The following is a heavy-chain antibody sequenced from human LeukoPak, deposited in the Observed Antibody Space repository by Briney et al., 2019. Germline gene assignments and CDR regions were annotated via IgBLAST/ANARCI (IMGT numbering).Heavy chain of an antibody. D-gene: IGHD1-26*01. CDR1: GGSISSYY. CDR2: IHYSGST. Sequence: SETLSLTCTVSGGSISSYYWSWIRQPPGKGLESIGYIHYSGSTNYNPSLKSRVTISLDMSKNQFSLKLNSVTAADTAVYYCARDNMGGKFDYWGQGTLVTVSS. V-gene: IGHV4-59*01. CDR3: ARDNMGGKFDY. J-gene: IGHJ4*02.